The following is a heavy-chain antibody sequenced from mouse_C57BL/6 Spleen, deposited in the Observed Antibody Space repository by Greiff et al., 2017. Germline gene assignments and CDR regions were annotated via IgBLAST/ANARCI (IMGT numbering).Heavy chain of an antibody. Sequence: VQLKESGPELVKPGASVKISCKASGYSFTGYYMHWVKQSHGNILDWIGYIYPYNGVSSYNQKFKGKATLTVDKSSSTAYMELRSLTSEDSAVYYCARDGYYEGYAMDYWGQGTSVTVSS. CDR3: ARDGYYEGYAMDY. CDR1: GYSFTGYY. V-gene: IGHV1-31*01. J-gene: IGHJ4*01. CDR2: IYPYNGVS. D-gene: IGHD2-3*01.